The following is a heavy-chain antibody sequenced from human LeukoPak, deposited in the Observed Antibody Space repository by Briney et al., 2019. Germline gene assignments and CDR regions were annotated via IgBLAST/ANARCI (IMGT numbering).Heavy chain of an antibody. Sequence: SETLSLTCTVSGGSISTYYWNWIRQPPGKGLEWIGYIYHSGSTNYNPSLQSRVTISVDTSKNQSSLDLNSVTAADTAVYYCARGGAARLHFQNWGQGTLVTVSS. D-gene: IGHD6-6*01. CDR1: GGSISTYY. CDR2: IYHSGST. CDR3: ARGGAARLHFQN. J-gene: IGHJ1*01. V-gene: IGHV4-59*01.